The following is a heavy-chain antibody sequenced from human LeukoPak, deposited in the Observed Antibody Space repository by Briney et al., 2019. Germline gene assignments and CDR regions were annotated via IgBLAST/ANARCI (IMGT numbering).Heavy chain of an antibody. V-gene: IGHV3-30*04. CDR3: ARDRMDYDILTGYSLVMAFDY. D-gene: IGHD3-9*01. CDR1: GFTFSSYA. CDR2: ISYDGSNK. Sequence: PGGSLRLSCAASGFTFSSYAMHWVRQAPGKGLEWVAVISYDGSNKYYADSVKGRFTISRDNAKNSLYLQMNSLRAEDTAVYYCARDRMDYDILTGYSLVMAFDYWGQGTLVTVSS. J-gene: IGHJ4*02.